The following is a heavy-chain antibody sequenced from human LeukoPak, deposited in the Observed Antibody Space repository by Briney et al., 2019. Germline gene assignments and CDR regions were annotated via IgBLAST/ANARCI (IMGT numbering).Heavy chain of an antibody. CDR3: AKERGYGEDLGYFQH. D-gene: IGHD4-17*01. J-gene: IGHJ1*01. CDR2: ISSSGSTI. V-gene: IGHV3-48*03. CDR1: GFTFSSYE. Sequence: GGSLRLSCAASGFTFSSYEMNWVRQAPGKGLEWVSYISSSGSTIYYADSVKGRFTISRDNSKNTLYLQMNSLRAEDTAVYYCAKERGYGEDLGYFQHWGQGTLVTVSS.